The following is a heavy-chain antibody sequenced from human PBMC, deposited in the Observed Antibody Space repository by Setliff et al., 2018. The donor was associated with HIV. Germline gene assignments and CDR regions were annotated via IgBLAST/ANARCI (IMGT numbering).Heavy chain of an antibody. CDR1: GYSFITYW. CDR3: ARFYGSCDVGGFDI. CDR2: MNPDGSNT. Sequence: PGESLKISCKGSGYSFITYWIGWVRQRPGKGLEWMGIMNPDGSNTRYSPSFQGQVTISVDESISTAYLQWSSLKASDTAFYYCARFYGSCDVGGFDIWGQGTKVTDSS. J-gene: IGHJ3*02. V-gene: IGHV5-51*01. D-gene: IGHD3-10*01.